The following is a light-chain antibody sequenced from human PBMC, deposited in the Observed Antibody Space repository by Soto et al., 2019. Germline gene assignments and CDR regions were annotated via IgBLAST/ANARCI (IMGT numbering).Light chain of an antibody. Sequence: DIQMTQSPSTLSASVGDRVTITCRANQSISNWLAWYQKKPGKVPKLLIYKASNLDYGVPSRFSGSGSGTEFTLTISSLQPDDFATYYCQQYNSYSWTFGQGTRLEIK. CDR2: KAS. CDR3: QQYNSYSWT. J-gene: IGKJ5*01. V-gene: IGKV1-5*03. CDR1: QSISNW.